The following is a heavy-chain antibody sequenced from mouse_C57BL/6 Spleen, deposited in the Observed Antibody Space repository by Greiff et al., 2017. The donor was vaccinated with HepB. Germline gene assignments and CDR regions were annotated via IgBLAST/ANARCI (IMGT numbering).Heavy chain of an antibody. V-gene: IGHV1-85*01. CDR3: AREGIITTVVAHWYFDV. D-gene: IGHD1-1*01. CDR1: GYTFTSYD. CDR2: IYPRDGST. J-gene: IGHJ1*03. Sequence: VKLQESGPELVKPGASVKLSCKASGYTFTSYDINWVKQRPGQGLEWIGWIYPRDGSTKYNEKFKGKATLTVDTSSSTAYMELHSLTSEDSAVYFCAREGIITTVVAHWYFDVWGTGTTVTVSS.